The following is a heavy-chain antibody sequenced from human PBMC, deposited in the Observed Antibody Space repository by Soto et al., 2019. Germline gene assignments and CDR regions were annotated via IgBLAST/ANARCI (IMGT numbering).Heavy chain of an antibody. CDR3: GKLRSTVVVAATNY. J-gene: IGHJ4*02. CDR2: ISGSAVGT. V-gene: IGHV3-23*01. Sequence: LRLSCAASGFTFSNYAMSWVRQAPGKGLEWVSTISGSAVGTYYADSVKGRLTISRDNSESTLYLQMNSLRAEDTALYYCGKLRSTVVVAATNYWGQGTLVTVSS. D-gene: IGHD2-15*01. CDR1: GFTFSNYA.